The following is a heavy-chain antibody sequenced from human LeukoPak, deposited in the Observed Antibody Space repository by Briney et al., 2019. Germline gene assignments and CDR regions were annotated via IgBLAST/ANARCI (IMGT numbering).Heavy chain of an antibody. Sequence: GGSLRLSCAASGFTFTSYTMNWVRQAPGKGLEWVSSISSSSNYIYYADSVKGRFTISRDNAKNSLYLQMNSLRAEDTAVYYCARGGKSRPFDYWGQGTLVTVSS. CDR1: GFTFTSYT. D-gene: IGHD3-16*01. CDR3: ARGGKSRPFDY. V-gene: IGHV3-21*01. J-gene: IGHJ4*02. CDR2: ISSSSNYI.